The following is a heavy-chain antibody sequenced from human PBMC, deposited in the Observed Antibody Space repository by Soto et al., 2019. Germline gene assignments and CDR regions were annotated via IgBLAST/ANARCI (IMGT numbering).Heavy chain of an antibody. CDR1: GFTFSRDG. CDR3: AKERATTTAFDY. J-gene: IGHJ4*01. D-gene: IGHD4-17*01. CDR2: ITDNGGST. V-gene: IGHV3-23*01. Sequence: GGSLRLSCAASGFTFSRDGMGWVRQAPGKGLEWVSLITDNGGSTYYADSVKGRFTISRDNTKNTLFLQMNSLRAEDTAVYYCAKERATTTAFDYWGQGALVTVSS.